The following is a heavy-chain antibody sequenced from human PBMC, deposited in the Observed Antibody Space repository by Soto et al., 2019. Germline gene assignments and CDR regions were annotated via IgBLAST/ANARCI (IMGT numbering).Heavy chain of an antibody. CDR3: ATGIFMAFSSRAFDH. Sequence: QVQLVQSGAEVKKPGTSVKVSCKTSGYTFTSYGISWVRQAPGQGLEWVGWISAYNGNTHYVEKLQGRVTMTTDTSTSTAYMELRSLRVEDTAVYYCATGIFMAFSSRAFDHWGQGTLVTVSS. D-gene: IGHD2-15*01. J-gene: IGHJ4*02. V-gene: IGHV1-18*04. CDR1: GYTFTSYG. CDR2: ISAYNGNT.